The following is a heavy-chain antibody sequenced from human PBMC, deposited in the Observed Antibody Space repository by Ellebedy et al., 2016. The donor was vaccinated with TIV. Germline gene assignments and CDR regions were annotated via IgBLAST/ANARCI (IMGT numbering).Heavy chain of an antibody. CDR3: ASSRGDWRYLDY. CDR2: ISWNSATL. D-gene: IGHD3-16*01. V-gene: IGHV3-9*01. J-gene: IGHJ4*02. Sequence: PGGSLRLSCAASGFSFDDNAMHWVRQVPGKGLEWVSGISWNSATLVYADSVKGRFTISRDNAKNSLYLQMHSLRGEDTALYYCASSRGDWRYLDYWGQGTLVTVSS. CDR1: GFSFDDNA.